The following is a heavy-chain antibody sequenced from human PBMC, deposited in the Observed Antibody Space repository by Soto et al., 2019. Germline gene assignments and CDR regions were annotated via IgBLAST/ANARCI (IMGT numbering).Heavy chain of an antibody. D-gene: IGHD6-19*01. CDR1: AYDFSSYW. J-gene: IGHJ4*02. V-gene: IGHV5-51*01. CDR3: ARRLGAGWFTRFDH. Sequence: GESLKISCKGSAYDFSSYWIAWVRQMPGKGLEWMGLIYPGDSDTRYSPSFQGQVIISADKSTSTTYLQWSGLKDSDTAVYYCARRLGAGWFTRFDHWGQGTLVTVSS. CDR2: IYPGDSDT.